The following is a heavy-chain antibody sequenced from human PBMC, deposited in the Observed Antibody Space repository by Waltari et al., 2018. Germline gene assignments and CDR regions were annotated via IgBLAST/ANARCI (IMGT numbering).Heavy chain of an antibody. V-gene: IGHV1-18*01. CDR3: SRVSVYSNYRYYYYMDV. CDR1: GYTFTSYG. Sequence: QVQLVQSGAEVKKPGASVKVSCKASGYTFTSYGISWVRQAPGQGLEWMGGISAYNGKTNYAQKLQGRVTMSTDTSTSTSYMDRRSLRSDDTAVYYCSRVSVYSNYRYYYYMDVWGKVTTFTVSS. CDR2: ISAYNGKT. J-gene: IGHJ6*03. D-gene: IGHD4-4*01.